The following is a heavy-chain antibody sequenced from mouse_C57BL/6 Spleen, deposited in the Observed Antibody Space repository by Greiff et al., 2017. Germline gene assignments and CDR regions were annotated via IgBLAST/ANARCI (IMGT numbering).Heavy chain of an antibody. CDR2: INPNNGGT. V-gene: IGHV1-22*01. Sequence: EVHLVESGPELVKPGASVKMSCKASGYTFTDYNMHWVKQSHGKSLEWIGYINPNNGGTSYNQKFKGKATLTVNKSSSTAYMELRSLTSEDSAVYYCARSAHYYGSSYGYWGQGTTLTVSS. D-gene: IGHD1-1*01. J-gene: IGHJ2*01. CDR1: GYTFTDYN. CDR3: ARSAHYYGSSYGY.